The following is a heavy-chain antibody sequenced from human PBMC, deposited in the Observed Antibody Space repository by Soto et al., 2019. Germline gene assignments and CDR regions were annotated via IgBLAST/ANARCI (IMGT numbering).Heavy chain of an antibody. J-gene: IGHJ4*02. Sequence: EVPLLVSGGGLVQPGGSLRLSCAASGFTFSSYAVSWVRQAPGKGLEWVSAISGSGGSTYYADSVKGRFTVSRDNSKNTLNLQMNSLRAEDTAVYYCAGGFGSFDYWGQGTLVTVSS. CDR1: GFTFSSYA. V-gene: IGHV3-23*01. CDR2: ISGSGGST. D-gene: IGHD3-16*01. CDR3: AGGFGSFDY.